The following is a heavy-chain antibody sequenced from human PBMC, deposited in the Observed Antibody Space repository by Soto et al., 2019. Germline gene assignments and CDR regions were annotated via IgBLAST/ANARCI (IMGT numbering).Heavy chain of an antibody. Sequence: QVQLVQSGAEVKKPGSSVKVSCKASGGTFSSYAISWVRQAPGQGLEWMGGIIPIFGTANYAQKFQGRVTITADKSTSTAYMELCSLRSEDTAVYYCARLSRSTMVRGVIGAFDIWGQGTMVTVSS. CDR2: IIPIFGTA. CDR3: ARLSRSTMVRGVIGAFDI. V-gene: IGHV1-69*06. D-gene: IGHD3-10*01. J-gene: IGHJ3*02. CDR1: GGTFSSYA.